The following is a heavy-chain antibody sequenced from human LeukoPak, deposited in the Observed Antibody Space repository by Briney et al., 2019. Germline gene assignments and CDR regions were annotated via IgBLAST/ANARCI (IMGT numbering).Heavy chain of an antibody. D-gene: IGHD2-15*01. J-gene: IGHJ5*02. CDR1: GYTFTGYY. CDR3: ARGLRSCSPPGWGNCFAP. Sequence: ASVKVSCKASGYTFTGYYMHWVRQAPGQGLEWMGRINPNSGGTNYAQKFQGRVTMTRDTSISTAYMELSRLRSDDTAVYYCARGLRSCSPPGWGNCFAPWGQGTLVTVSS. CDR2: INPNSGGT. V-gene: IGHV1-2*06.